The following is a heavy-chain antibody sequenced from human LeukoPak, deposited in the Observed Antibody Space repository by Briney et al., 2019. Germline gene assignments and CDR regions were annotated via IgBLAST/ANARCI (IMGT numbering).Heavy chain of an antibody. CDR2: IYNRGNT. J-gene: IGHJ4*02. CDR1: GDSFSSYY. Sequence: SETLSLTCTVSGDSFSSYYWSWIRQPPGKGLEWIGHIYNRGNTHYNPSLKSRVTISVDTSKNQFSLTLNSVTAADTAVFYCARRPHNWGFDYWGQGTLVTVSS. V-gene: IGHV4-59*08. D-gene: IGHD7-27*01. CDR3: ARRPHNWGFDY.